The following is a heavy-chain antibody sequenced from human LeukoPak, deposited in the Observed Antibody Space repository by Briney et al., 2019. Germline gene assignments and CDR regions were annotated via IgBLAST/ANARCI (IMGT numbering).Heavy chain of an antibody. CDR2: INHSGST. CDR3: ARGDGCSSTSCPFAFDI. V-gene: IGHV4-34*01. CDR1: GGSFSGYY. D-gene: IGHD2-2*01. J-gene: IGHJ3*02. Sequence: SETLSLTCAVYGGSFSGYYWSWIRQPPGKGLEWIGEINHSGSTNYNPSLKSRVTISVDTSKNQFSLKLSSVTAADTAVYYCARGDGCSSTSCPFAFDIWGQGTMVTVPS.